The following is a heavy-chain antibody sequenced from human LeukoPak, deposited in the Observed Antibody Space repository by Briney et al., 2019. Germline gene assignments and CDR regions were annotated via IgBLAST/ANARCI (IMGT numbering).Heavy chain of an antibody. J-gene: IGHJ4*02. CDR3: ARDRRTMTTCDY. Sequence: GGSLRLSCAASGFTFSSYTMNWVRQAPGKGLEWVSSISSSSSYIYYADSVKGRFTMSRDNAKNSLYLQMNSLRAEDTAVYYCARDRRTMTTCDYWGQGSLVTVSS. CDR1: GFTFSSYT. D-gene: IGHD4-17*01. V-gene: IGHV3-21*01. CDR2: ISSSSSYI.